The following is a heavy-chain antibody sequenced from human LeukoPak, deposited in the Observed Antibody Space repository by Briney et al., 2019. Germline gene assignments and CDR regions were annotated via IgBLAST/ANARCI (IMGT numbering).Heavy chain of an antibody. Sequence: GGSLRLSCAASGFTFSSYSMNWVRQAPGKGLEWVSAISGSGGSTYYADSVKGRFTISRDNSKNTLYLQMNSLRAEDTAVYYCAKASAQYDSSGYLWEYFQHWGQGTLVTVSS. CDR3: AKASAQYDSSGYLWEYFQH. CDR2: ISGSGGST. J-gene: IGHJ1*01. V-gene: IGHV3-23*01. CDR1: GFTFSSYS. D-gene: IGHD3-22*01.